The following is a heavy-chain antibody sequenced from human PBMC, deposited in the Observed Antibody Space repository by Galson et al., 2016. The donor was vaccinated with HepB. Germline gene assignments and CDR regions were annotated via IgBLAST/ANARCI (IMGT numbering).Heavy chain of an antibody. CDR1: GFTFSDYA. CDR3: ARAMGRHHYGAYDFLY. J-gene: IGHJ4*02. V-gene: IGHV3-30-3*01. CDR2: RSYDGTNK. Sequence: SLRLSCAASGFTFSDYAMHWVRQAPGKGLEWVTFRSYDGTNKYYADSVKGRFTISRDTSKNTLYLLMTSLRADDTAVYYCARAMGRHHYGAYDFLYWGQGTLVTVSS. D-gene: IGHD4-17*01.